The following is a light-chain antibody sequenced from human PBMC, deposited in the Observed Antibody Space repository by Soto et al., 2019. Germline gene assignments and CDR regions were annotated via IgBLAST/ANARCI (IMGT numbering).Light chain of an antibody. CDR1: QSVSSSY. CDR2: GAS. V-gene: IGKV3-20*01. Sequence: EIVLTQSPGTRSLSPGERATLSCRASQSVSSSYLAWYQQKPGQAPRLLIYGASSRATGIPDRFSGSGSGTDFTLTISRLEPEDIAVYYCQQYGSSPPFTFGPGTKVDIK. J-gene: IGKJ3*01. CDR3: QQYGSSPPFT.